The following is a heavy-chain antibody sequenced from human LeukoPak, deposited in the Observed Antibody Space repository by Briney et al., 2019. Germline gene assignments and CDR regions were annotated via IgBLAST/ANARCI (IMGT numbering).Heavy chain of an antibody. CDR3: ARDGYRGGSSWSFDY. J-gene: IGHJ4*02. CDR2: ISWNSGSI. D-gene: IGHD6-13*01. CDR1: GFTFDDYA. Sequence: GGSLRLSCAASGFTFDDYAMHWVRQAPGKGLEWVSGISWNSGSIGYADSVKGRFTISRDNSKNTLYLQMNSLRAEDTAVYYCARDGYRGGSSWSFDYWGQGTLVTVSS. V-gene: IGHV3-9*01.